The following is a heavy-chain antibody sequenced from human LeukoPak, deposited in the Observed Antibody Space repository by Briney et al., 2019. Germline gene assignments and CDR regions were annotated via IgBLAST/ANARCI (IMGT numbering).Heavy chain of an antibody. D-gene: IGHD2-15*01. J-gene: IGHJ5*02. V-gene: IGHV3-23*01. CDR2: ISGSGGST. CDR1: GFTFSSYA. CDR3: AKCFCGDGSVNWFAP. Sequence: PGGSLRLSCAASGFTFSSYAMSWVRQAPGEGLEWVSAISGSGGSTYYADSVKGRFTISRDNSKNTLYLQMNSLRAEDTAVYYCAKCFCGDGSVNWFAPGGQGPLVTVSS.